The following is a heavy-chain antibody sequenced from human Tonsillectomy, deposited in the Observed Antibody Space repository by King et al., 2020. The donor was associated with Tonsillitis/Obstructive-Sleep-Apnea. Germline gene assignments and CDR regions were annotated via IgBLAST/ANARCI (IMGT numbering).Heavy chain of an antibody. CDR2: ISSNGGST. D-gene: IGHD3-10*01. Sequence: VQLVESGGGLVQPGGSLRLSCSASGFTFSSYAMHWVRQAPGKGLEYVSAISSNGGSTYYADSVKGRFTISRDNSKNTLYLQMSSLRDEDTAVYYCVKGALLWFGELSYFDYWGQGTLVTVSS. J-gene: IGHJ4*02. CDR3: VKGALLWFGELSYFDY. V-gene: IGHV3-64D*06. CDR1: GFTFSSYA.